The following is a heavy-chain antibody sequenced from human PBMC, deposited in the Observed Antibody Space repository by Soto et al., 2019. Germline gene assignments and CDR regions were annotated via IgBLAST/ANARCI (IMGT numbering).Heavy chain of an antibody. CDR3: VTYDYIWGSYRYRLAY. CDR1: GLTLRDSW. D-gene: IGHD3-16*02. V-gene: IGHV3-15*01. CDR2: VLSESDGGTT. Sequence: EVQLVESGGGLAQPGGSLRLSCAGSGLTLRDSWMSWVRQAPGKGLEWVGRVLSESDGGTTDYAAPVKGRFTISRDDSKNTMYLQMNSLKIEDTAVYYCVTYDYIWGSYRYRLAYWGQGTLVTVSS. J-gene: IGHJ4*02.